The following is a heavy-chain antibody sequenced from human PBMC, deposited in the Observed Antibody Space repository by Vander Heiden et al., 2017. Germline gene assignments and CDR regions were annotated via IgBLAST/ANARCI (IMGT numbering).Heavy chain of an antibody. D-gene: IGHD6-6*01. CDR2: IYYSGST. Sequence: QLQLQESGPGLVKPSETLPLTCTASGGSISSSRYYWGWLRQPPGKGLEWIGSIYYSGSTYYNPALKSRVTISVDTSKIQFSRKLRSVTAAETAVYYCARLGISSFLSWFDPWVQGTLVTVYS. CDR3: ARLGISSFLSWFDP. J-gene: IGHJ5*02. V-gene: IGHV4-39*01. CDR1: GGSISSSRYY.